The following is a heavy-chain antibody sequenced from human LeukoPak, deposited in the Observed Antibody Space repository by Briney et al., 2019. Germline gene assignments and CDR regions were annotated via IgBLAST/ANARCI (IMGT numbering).Heavy chain of an antibody. CDR3: AKDRVTMVRGNAGMDV. D-gene: IGHD3-10*01. V-gene: IGHV3-23*01. CDR2: LTSTGGTT. Sequence: GGSLRLSCVASGFTFSSYAMTWVRRAPGKGLAWVSTLTSTGGTTYYADSLEGRFTISRDNSKNTLYLQMNSLRAEDTAVYYCAKDRVTMVRGNAGMDVWGQGTTVTVSS. J-gene: IGHJ6*02. CDR1: GFTFSSYA.